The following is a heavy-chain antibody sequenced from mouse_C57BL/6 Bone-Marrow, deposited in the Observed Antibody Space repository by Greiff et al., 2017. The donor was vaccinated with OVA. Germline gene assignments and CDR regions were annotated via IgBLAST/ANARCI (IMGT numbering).Heavy chain of an antibody. V-gene: IGHV14-2*01. Sequence: EVQLQESGAELVKPGASVKLSCTASGFNIKDYYMHWVKQRTEQGLEWIGRIDPEDGETKYAPQFQGKATITADTSSNTAYLQLSSLTSEDTAVYYCASPHYYGSSYPDYWGQGTTLTVSA. CDR2: IDPEDGET. CDR1: GFNIKDYY. D-gene: IGHD1-1*01. J-gene: IGHJ2*01. CDR3: ASPHYYGSSYPDY.